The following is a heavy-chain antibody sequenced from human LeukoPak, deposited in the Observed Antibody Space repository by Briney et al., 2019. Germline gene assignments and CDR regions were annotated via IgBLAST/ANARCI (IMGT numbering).Heavy chain of an antibody. Sequence: GGSLRLSCAASGFIFSNYGIHWVRQAPGKGLEWVAIISYDGSNKDYADSVKGRFTISRDNSKNTLYLQMNSLTTEDTALYYCARDFWWLPDYWGQGTLVTVSS. CDR3: ARDFWWLPDY. CDR2: ISYDGSNK. D-gene: IGHD3-3*01. V-gene: IGHV3-30*03. CDR1: GFIFSNYG. J-gene: IGHJ4*02.